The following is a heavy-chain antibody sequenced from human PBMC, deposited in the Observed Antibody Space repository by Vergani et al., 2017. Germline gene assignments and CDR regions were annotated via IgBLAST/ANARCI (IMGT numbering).Heavy chain of an antibody. CDR2: FYTGGGT. CDR3: ARDSRYCSSTSCYIGRDWFDP. CDR1: GGSISSGSYY. D-gene: IGHD2-2*02. V-gene: IGHV4-61*02. J-gene: IGHJ5*02. Sequence: QVQLQESGPGLVRPSQTLSLTCTVSGGSISSGSYYWSWFRQPAGKGLELIGRFYTGGGTSYNPSLRSRVTISVDTSKNQFSLQLSSVTAADTAVYYCARDSRYCSSTSCYIGRDWFDPWGQGTLVTVSS.